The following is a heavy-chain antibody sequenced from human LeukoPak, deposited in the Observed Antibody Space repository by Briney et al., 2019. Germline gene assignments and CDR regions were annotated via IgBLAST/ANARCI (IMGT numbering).Heavy chain of an antibody. J-gene: IGHJ6*02. CDR1: GYTFTSYG. V-gene: IGHV1-18*01. CDR3: ARGSGSYYYYYYGMDV. Sequence: ASVKVSCKASGYTFTSYGISWVRQAPGQGLEWMGWISAYNGNTNYAQKLQGRVTMTTDTSTSTAYMELRSLRSDDTAVYYCARGSGSYYYYYYGMDVRGQGTTVTVSS. CDR2: ISAYNGNT. D-gene: IGHD1-26*01.